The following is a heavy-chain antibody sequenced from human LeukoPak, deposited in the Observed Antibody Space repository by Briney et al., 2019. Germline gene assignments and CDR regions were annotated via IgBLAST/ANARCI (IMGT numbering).Heavy chain of an antibody. CDR3: ARELTIFGTVIQRYDAFDI. V-gene: IGHV3-30-3*01. Sequence: GGSLRLSCAASGFTFSSYSLRWVRQAPGKGLEWVAVISFDGSIQKYADSVRGRFTISRDNSKNTLYLQMNSLRGEDTAAYYCARELTIFGTVIQRYDAFDIWGQGTMVTVSS. CDR2: ISFDGSIQ. CDR1: GFTFSSYS. J-gene: IGHJ3*02. D-gene: IGHD3-3*01.